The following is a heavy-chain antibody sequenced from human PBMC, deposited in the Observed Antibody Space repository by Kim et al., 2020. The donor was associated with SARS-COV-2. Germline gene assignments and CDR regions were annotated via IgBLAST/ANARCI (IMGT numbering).Heavy chain of an antibody. V-gene: IGHV3-23*01. Sequence: GGSLRLSCAASGFTFTTYAMSWVRQAPGKGLEWVSATSVSGDSTYYADYVKGRFSISRNNSKSTLYLQMNSLRAEDTAVYYCAKRHPSGWNFDSWGQGTLVTVSS. J-gene: IGHJ4*02. CDR2: TSVSGDST. CDR1: GFTFTTYA. CDR3: AKRHPSGWNFDS. D-gene: IGHD6-19*01.